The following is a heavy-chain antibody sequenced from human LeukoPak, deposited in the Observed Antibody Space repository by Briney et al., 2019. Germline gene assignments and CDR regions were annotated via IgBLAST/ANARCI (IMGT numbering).Heavy chain of an antibody. J-gene: IGHJ4*02. V-gene: IGHV3-11*06. D-gene: IGHD6-19*01. CDR1: GFTLSDYY. CDR2: ISSSSSYT. CDR3: ARVFPQWLVDY. Sequence: PGGSLRLSCAASGFTLSDYYMSWIRQAPGKGLEWVSYISSSSSYTNYADSVKGRFTISRDNAKNSLYLQMNSLRAEDTAVYYCARVFPQWLVDYWGQGTLVTVSS.